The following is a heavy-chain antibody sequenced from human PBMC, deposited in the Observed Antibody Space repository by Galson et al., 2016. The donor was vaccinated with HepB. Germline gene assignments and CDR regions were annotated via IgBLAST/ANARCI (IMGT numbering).Heavy chain of an antibody. CDR2: IWFDGDNK. J-gene: IGHJ6*04. Sequence: SLRLSCAASGFTFSNYSMHWVRQAPGKGLEWVAFIWFDGDNKYYVDSVKGRFTISRDNSKNTLYLQMDSLRADDTAVYYCARDEGSYFFYGINVWGKGTTVTVSS. V-gene: IGHV3-33*01. CDR3: ARDEGSYFFYGINV. CDR1: GFTFSNYS.